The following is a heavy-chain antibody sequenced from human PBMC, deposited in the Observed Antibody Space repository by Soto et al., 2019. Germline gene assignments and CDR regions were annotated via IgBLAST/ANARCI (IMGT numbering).Heavy chain of an antibody. CDR1: GFSISGSYYY. J-gene: IGHJ4*02. V-gene: IGHV4-39*01. CDR2: MHDSGNT. Sequence: SETLSLTCSVSGFSISGSYYYWGWIRQPPGKGLEWIGSMHDSGNTYYNPSLKTRVTISVDTSNNQFSLKLSSVTAADTAVYYCARLEHYYDSSGYYSTASIFDYWGQGTLVTVSS. D-gene: IGHD3-22*01. CDR3: ARLEHYYDSSGYYSTASIFDY.